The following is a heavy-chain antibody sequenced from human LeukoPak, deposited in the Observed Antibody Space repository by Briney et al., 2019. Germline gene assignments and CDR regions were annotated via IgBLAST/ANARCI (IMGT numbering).Heavy chain of an antibody. Sequence: GGSLRLSCAASGFTFSSYAMSWVRQAPGKGLEWVSAISGSSGSTYYADSVKGRFTISRDNSKNTLYLQMNSLRAEDTAVYYCAKGPRHYYDSSGYVDYWGQGTLVTVSS. CDR3: AKGPRHYYDSSGYVDY. CDR1: GFTFSSYA. D-gene: IGHD3-22*01. J-gene: IGHJ4*02. V-gene: IGHV3-23*01. CDR2: ISGSSGST.